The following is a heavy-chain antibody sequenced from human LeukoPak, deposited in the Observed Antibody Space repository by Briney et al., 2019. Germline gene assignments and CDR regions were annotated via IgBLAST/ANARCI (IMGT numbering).Heavy chain of an antibody. CDR1: GFTFSDYS. J-gene: IGHJ4*02. V-gene: IGHV3-72*01. CDR2: IRNKATNYKT. Sequence: PGGSLRLSCEASGFTFSDYSMDWARQAPGKGLDWVGRIRNKATNYKTEYAASVKGRFIISRDDSKNLLYLQMNSLKTEDTAIYYCSRALTDSGQGTLVTVSS. CDR3: SRALTD.